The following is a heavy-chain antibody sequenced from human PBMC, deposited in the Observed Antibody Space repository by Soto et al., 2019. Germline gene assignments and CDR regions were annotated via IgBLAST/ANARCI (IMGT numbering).Heavy chain of an antibody. V-gene: IGHV3-33*01. J-gene: IGHJ4*02. CDR3: ARDQYSSSRRHAGPDY. CDR2: IWYDGSNK. D-gene: IGHD6-6*01. CDR1: GFTFSSYG. Sequence: QVQLVESGGGVVQPGRSLRLSCAASGFTFSSYGMHWVRQAPGKGLEWVAVIWYDGSNKYYADSVKGRFTISRDNSKNTLYLQMNGLRAEDTAVYYCARDQYSSSRRHAGPDYWGQGTLVTVSS.